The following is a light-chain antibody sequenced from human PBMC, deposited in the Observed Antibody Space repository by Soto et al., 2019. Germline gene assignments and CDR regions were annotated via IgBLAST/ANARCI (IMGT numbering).Light chain of an antibody. J-gene: IGLJ3*02. V-gene: IGLV4-69*01. Sequence: QLVLTQSPSASASLGASVKLTCTLSSGHSNYAIAWHQQQPGKGPRYLMKVNYDGGLSKGDGIPDRFSGSSSGAERYLIISSLRSDDEGDYYCQTWGTGIVVFGGGTKLTVL. CDR3: QTWGTGIVV. CDR1: SGHSNYA. CDR2: VNYDGGL.